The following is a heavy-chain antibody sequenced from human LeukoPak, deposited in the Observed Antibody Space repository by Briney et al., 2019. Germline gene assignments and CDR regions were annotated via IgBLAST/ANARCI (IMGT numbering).Heavy chain of an antibody. J-gene: IGHJ6*02. Sequence: SETLSLTCTVSGCSISSGDYYWSWIRQPPGKGREWIGYIYYSGSTYYNPSLKSRVTISVDTSKNQFSLKLSSVTAADTAVYYCARAYCSSTSCYWLGARPGARYYGMDVWGQGTTVTVSS. D-gene: IGHD2-2*01. CDR3: ARAYCSSTSCYWLGARPGARYYGMDV. V-gene: IGHV4-30-4*01. CDR2: IYYSGST. CDR1: GCSISSGDYY.